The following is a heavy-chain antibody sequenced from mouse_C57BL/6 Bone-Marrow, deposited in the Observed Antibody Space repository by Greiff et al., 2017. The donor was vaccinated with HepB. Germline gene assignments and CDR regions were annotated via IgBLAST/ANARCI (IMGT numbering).Heavy chain of an antibody. J-gene: IGHJ4*01. CDR3: ARGGSGYVGDYAMDY. CDR1: GYAFTNYL. D-gene: IGHD3-2*02. V-gene: IGHV1-54*01. Sequence: QVQLQQYGAELVRPGTSVKVSCKASGYAFTNYLIEWVKQRPGQGLEWIGVINPGSGGTNYNEKFKGKATLTADKSSSTAYMQLSRLTSEDSAVYFCARGGSGYVGDYAMDYWGQGTSVTVSS. CDR2: INPGSGGT.